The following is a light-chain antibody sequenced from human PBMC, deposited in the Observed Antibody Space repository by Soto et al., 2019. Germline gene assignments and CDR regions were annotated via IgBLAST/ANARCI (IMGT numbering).Light chain of an antibody. CDR2: XXX. CDR3: SSYTSSSIDYV. Sequence: QSALTQPASVSGSPGQSITISCTGTSSDVGGYNYVSWYQQHPGKAPXXXXXXXXXRPSXVSXXXXXXXXXXXXXXXXXGLXXEDEADYYCSSYTSSSIDYVFGTGTKLTVL. CDR1: SSDVGGYNY. V-gene: IGLV2-14*01. J-gene: IGLJ1*01.